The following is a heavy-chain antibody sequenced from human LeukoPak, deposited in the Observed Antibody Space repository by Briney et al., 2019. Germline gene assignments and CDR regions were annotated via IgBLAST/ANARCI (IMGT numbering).Heavy chain of an antibody. V-gene: IGHV3-66*01. CDR1: GFTVSNNY. J-gene: IGHJ3*02. Sequence: PGGSLRLSCAASGFTVSNNYMSWVRQAPGKGLEWVSVIYSGGSTYYADSVKGRFTISRDNSKNTLYLQMNSLRAEDTAVYYCAKSRTYGDYVDAFDIWGQGTMVTVSS. CDR2: IYSGGST. D-gene: IGHD4-17*01. CDR3: AKSRTYGDYVDAFDI.